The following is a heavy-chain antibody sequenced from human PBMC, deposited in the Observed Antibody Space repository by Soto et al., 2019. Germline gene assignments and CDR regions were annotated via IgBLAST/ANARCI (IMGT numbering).Heavy chain of an antibody. Sequence: SGPTLVNPTQTLTLTCTFSGFSLSTSGMCVSWIRQPPGKALQWLARIDWDDDNYYSTSLKTRLTISKDTSKNQVALTMTNMDPVDTATYYCARIIAAAGPDNWFDPWGQGTLVTVSS. CDR2: IDWDDDN. CDR1: GFSLSTSGMC. D-gene: IGHD6-13*01. V-gene: IGHV2-70*11. J-gene: IGHJ5*02. CDR3: ARIIAAAGPDNWFDP.